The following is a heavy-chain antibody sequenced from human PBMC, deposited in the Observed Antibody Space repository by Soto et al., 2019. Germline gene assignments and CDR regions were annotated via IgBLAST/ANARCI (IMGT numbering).Heavy chain of an antibody. J-gene: IGHJ6*02. CDR1: GYSFTSYW. CDR3: ERGQAAAGNVDYHYYVMDV. Sequence: PGESLKISCKGSGYSFTSYWIGWLRQMPGKGLEWVGIIYPADSDTRYSPSFEGQVTISADKSISTAYLQWSSLKASDTAMYYCERGQAAAGNVDYHYYVMDVWGQGTTVTVS. CDR2: IYPADSDT. D-gene: IGHD6-13*01. V-gene: IGHV5-51*01.